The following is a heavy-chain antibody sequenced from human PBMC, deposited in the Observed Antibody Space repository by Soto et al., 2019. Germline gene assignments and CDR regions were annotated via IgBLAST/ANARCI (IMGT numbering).Heavy chain of an antibody. Sequence: QVHLQESGPGLVKPSGTLSLTCAVSGASVISTNWWSWVRQPPGKGLEWIGEIFHSGSTNYNPSLKSRVTISLDKSKNQCSLNLTSVTAADTAIYYCARDMFYYDSNYYYFRGPFDYWGQGALVTVSS. V-gene: IGHV4-4*02. J-gene: IGHJ4*02. CDR1: GASVISTNW. CDR2: IFHSGST. CDR3: ARDMFYYDSNYYYFRGPFDY. D-gene: IGHD3-22*01.